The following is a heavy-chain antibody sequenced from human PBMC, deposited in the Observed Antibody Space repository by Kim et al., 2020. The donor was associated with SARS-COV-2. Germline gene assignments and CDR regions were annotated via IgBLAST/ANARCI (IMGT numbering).Heavy chain of an antibody. D-gene: IGHD6-6*01. CDR2: ISSSGSTI. V-gene: IGHV3-48*03. Sequence: GGSLRLSCAASGFTFSSYEMNWVRQAPGKGLEWVSYISSSGSTIYYADSVKGRFTISRDNAKNSLYLQMNSLRAEDTAVYYCARDLGYSSSAWGQGTTVTVSS. J-gene: IGHJ6*02. CDR1: GFTFSSYE. CDR3: ARDLGYSSSA.